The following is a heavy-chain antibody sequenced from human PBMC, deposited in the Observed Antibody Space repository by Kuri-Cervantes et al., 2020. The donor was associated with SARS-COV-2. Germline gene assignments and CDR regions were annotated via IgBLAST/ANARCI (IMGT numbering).Heavy chain of an antibody. V-gene: IGHV4-61*02. Sequence: SETLSLTCTVSGGSISSGSYYWTWIRQPAGKGLEWIGRLCTSGSTTYNPSLKSRVTISADTSKNQFSLNLSSVTAADTAVYYCARVIAVAGAKYFDYWGQGTLVTVSS. CDR2: LCTSGST. CDR1: GGSISSGSYY. CDR3: ARVIAVAGAKYFDY. J-gene: IGHJ4*02. D-gene: IGHD6-19*01.